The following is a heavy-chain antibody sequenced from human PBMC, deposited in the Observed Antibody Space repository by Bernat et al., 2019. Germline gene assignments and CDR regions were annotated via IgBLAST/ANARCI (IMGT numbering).Heavy chain of an antibody. CDR2: ISAYNGNT. CDR1: GYTFTSYG. D-gene: IGHD3-3*01. V-gene: IGHV1-18*01. Sequence: QVQLVQSGAEVKKPGASVKVSCKASGYTFTSYGISWVRQAPGQGLEWIGWISAYNGNTNYAQKLQGRVTMTTATTTSTAYMELRSLRSDDTAVYYGARGPDSTYDFWSGYYYTNWLDPWGQGTLVTVSS. J-gene: IGHJ5*02. CDR3: ARGPDSTYDFWSGYYYTNWLDP.